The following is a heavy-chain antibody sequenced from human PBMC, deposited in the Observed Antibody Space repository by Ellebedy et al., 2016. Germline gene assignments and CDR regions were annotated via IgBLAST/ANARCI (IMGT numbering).Heavy chain of an antibody. CDR2: LSNDGSKK. CDR1: GFFFSSYA. CDR3: ARDRLPGSRWDQLLYGNWFDP. J-gene: IGHJ5*02. V-gene: IGHV3-30-3*01. Sequence: GESLKISXAASGFFFSSYAMHWVRQAPGKGLEWVALLSNDGSKKYYADSVKGRFTISRDNAKNSLYLQMNSLRAEDTAVYYCARDRLPGSRWDQLLYGNWFDPWGQGTLVTVSS. D-gene: IGHD2-2*02.